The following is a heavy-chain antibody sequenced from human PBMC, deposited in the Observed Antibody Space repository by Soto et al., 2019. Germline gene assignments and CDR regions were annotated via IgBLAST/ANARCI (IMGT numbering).Heavy chain of an antibody. CDR1: GGSISSGGYY. D-gene: IGHD6-13*01. CDR3: ARDQGSSWYEGYYYYGMDV. J-gene: IGHJ6*02. CDR2: IYYSGST. V-gene: IGHV4-31*03. Sequence: SETLSLTCTVSGGSISSGGYYWSWIRQHPGKGLEWIGYIYYSGSTYYNPSLKSRVTISVDTSKNQFSLKLSSVTAADTAVYYCARDQGSSWYEGYYYYGMDVWGQGTTVTVSS.